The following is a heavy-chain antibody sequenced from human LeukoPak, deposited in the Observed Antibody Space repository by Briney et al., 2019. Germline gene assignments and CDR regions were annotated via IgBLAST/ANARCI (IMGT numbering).Heavy chain of an antibody. J-gene: IGHJ6*02. Sequence: GASVKVSCKASGYTFTSYYMHWVRQAPGQGLEWMGIINPSGGSTSYAQKFQGRVTMTRDTSTRTVYMELSSLRSEDTAVYYCAREEALPQRHIVVVTATYYYYGMDVWGQGTTVTVSS. D-gene: IGHD2-21*02. CDR1: GYTFTSYY. V-gene: IGHV1-46*01. CDR3: AREEALPQRHIVVVTATYYYYGMDV. CDR2: INPSGGST.